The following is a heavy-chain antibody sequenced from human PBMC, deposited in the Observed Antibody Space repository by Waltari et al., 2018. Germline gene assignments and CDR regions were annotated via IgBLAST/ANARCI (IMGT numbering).Heavy chain of an antibody. J-gene: IGHJ6*02. CDR2: IYHSGST. D-gene: IGHD4-17*01. Sequence: QVQLQESGPGLVKPSGTLSLTCAVSGGSISSSNWWSWVRQPPGKGLEWIGEIYHSGSTNYNPSLKSRVTISVDKSKNQFSLKLSSVTAADTAVYYCARTPYYGDYVSYYYYGMDVWGQGTTVTVSS. CDR1: GGSISSSNW. V-gene: IGHV4-4*02. CDR3: ARTPYYGDYVSYYYYGMDV.